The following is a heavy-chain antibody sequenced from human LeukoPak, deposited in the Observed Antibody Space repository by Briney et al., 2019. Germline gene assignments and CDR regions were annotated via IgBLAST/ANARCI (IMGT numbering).Heavy chain of an antibody. D-gene: IGHD2-15*01. J-gene: IGHJ4*02. CDR1: GFTFSSYD. CDR2: IGTAGDT. Sequence: PGGSLRLSCAASGFTFSSYDMHWVRQATGKGLEWVSAIGTAGDTYYPGSVKGRFTISRENAKNSLYLQMNSLRAEDTAVYHCWGVVVVAAAVYWGQGTLVTVSS. V-gene: IGHV3-13*01. CDR3: WGVVVVAAAVY.